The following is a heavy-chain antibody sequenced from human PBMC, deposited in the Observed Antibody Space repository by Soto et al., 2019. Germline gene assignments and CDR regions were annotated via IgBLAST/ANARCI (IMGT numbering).Heavy chain of an antibody. V-gene: IGHV4-34*01. CDR3: ERARVEAAAGIDY. J-gene: IGHJ4*02. CDR2: INHSGST. CDR1: GGSFSGYY. D-gene: IGHD6-13*01. Sequence: XAILALTFAVYGGSFSGYYWSWIRQPPGKGLEWIGEINHSGSTNYNPSLKSRVTISVDTSKNQFSLKLSSVTAADTAVYYCERARVEAAAGIDYWGQGTLVTVSS.